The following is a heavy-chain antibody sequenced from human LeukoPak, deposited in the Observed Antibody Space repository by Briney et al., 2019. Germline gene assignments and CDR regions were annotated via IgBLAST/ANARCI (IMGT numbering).Heavy chain of an antibody. D-gene: IGHD1-26*01. CDR2: ISAYNGNT. Sequence: ASVTVSCKASGYTFTSYGISWVRQAPGQGLEWMGWISAYNGNTNYAQKLQGRVTVTTDTSTSTAYMELRSLRSDDTAVYYCARDGGIVGAETPLDFDYWGQGTLVTVSS. J-gene: IGHJ4*02. V-gene: IGHV1-18*01. CDR1: GYTFTSYG. CDR3: ARDGGIVGAETPLDFDY.